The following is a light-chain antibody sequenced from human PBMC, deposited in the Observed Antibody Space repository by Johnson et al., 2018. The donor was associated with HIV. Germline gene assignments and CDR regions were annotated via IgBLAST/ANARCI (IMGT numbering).Light chain of an antibody. CDR1: SSNIGKNY. CDR2: ENK. V-gene: IGLV1-51*02. CDR3: GTWDSSLGAWV. J-gene: IGLJ1*01. Sequence: QSVLTQPPSVSAAPGQMVSISCSGSSSNIGKNYVSWYQQFPGTAPKLLIHENKKRPSGIPDRFSGSKSGTSATLDITGLQTGDEADYYCGTWDSSLGAWVFGTGTKFTV.